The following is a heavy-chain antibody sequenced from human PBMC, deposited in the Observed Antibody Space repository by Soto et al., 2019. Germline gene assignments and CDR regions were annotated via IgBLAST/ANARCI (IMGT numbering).Heavy chain of an antibody. CDR2: INHSGST. D-gene: IGHD5-12*01. CDR1: GGSFSSYY. CDR3: ARGSGSGYDSLDY. V-gene: IGHV4-34*01. Sequence: SETLSLTCAVYGGSFSSYYWSWIRQPPGKGLEWIGEINHSGSTNYNPSLKSRVTISVDTSKNQFSLKLSSVTAADTAVYYCARGSGSGYDSLDYWGQGTLVTVSS. J-gene: IGHJ4*02.